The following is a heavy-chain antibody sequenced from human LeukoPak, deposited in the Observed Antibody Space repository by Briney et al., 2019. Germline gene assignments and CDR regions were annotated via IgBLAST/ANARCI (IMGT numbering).Heavy chain of an antibody. Sequence: PGGSLRLSCAASGFTFSSYSMNWVRQAPGKGLEWVSSISSSSSYIHYADLVKGRFTISRDNAKNSLYLQMNSLRAEDTAVYYCARDRRTGSYRGDDAFDIWGQGTMVTVSS. CDR3: ARDRRTGSYRGDDAFDI. V-gene: IGHV3-21*01. CDR1: GFTFSSYS. J-gene: IGHJ3*02. D-gene: IGHD1-26*01. CDR2: ISSSSSYI.